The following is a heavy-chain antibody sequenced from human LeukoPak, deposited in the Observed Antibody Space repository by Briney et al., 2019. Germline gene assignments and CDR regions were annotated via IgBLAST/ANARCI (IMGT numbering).Heavy chain of an antibody. D-gene: IGHD4-17*01. V-gene: IGHV3-30-3*01. CDR1: GFTFSSYA. Sequence: GGSLRLSCAASGFTFSSYAMHWVRQAPGKGLEWVTLISYDGSNKYYADSVKGRFTISRDNSKNTLYLQMNSLRPEDTAVYYCVRDWYNADYGYFDYWGQGTLVTVSS. CDR3: VRDWYNADYGYFDY. CDR2: ISYDGSNK. J-gene: IGHJ4*02.